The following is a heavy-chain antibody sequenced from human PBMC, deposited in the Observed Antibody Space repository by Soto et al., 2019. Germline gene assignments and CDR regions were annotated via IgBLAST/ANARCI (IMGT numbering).Heavy chain of an antibody. V-gene: IGHV1-69*13. J-gene: IGHJ6*02. CDR2: IIPIFDTA. CDR3: ARNGTQTGYSYGMDV. Sequence: ASVKVSCKASGGTFRDFTIKWVRQPPGQRLEWMGGIIPIFDTANYAEKFQGRVTITADESTSTSFMEVSSLRSEDTAVYYCARNGTQTGYSYGMDVWDQGTMVTVSS. D-gene: IGHD1-1*01. CDR1: GGTFRDFT.